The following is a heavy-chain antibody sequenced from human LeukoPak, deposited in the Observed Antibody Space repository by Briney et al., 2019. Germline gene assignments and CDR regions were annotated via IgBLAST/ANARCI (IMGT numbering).Heavy chain of an antibody. Sequence: GGSLRLSCAASGFTFDDYTMHWVRQAPGKGLEWVSLISWDGGSTYYADSGKGRFTISRDNSKNSLYLQMNSLRTEDTALYYCARAGYDFWSGYFFDYWGQGTLVTVSS. CDR1: GFTFDDYT. J-gene: IGHJ4*02. CDR3: ARAGYDFWSGYFFDY. V-gene: IGHV3-43*01. D-gene: IGHD3-3*01. CDR2: ISWDGGST.